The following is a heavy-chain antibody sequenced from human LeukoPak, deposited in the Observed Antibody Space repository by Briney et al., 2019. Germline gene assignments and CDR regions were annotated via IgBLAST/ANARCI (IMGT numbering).Heavy chain of an antibody. Sequence: GESLKISCKGSGYSFTSYWIGWVRQMPGKGLEWMGIIYPGDSDTRYSPSFQGQVTISADKSISTAYLQWSSLKASDTAMYYCATPVIFSYDNPHDAFDSWGQATMVTDSS. CDR1: GYSFTSYW. J-gene: IGHJ3*02. D-gene: IGHD3-22*01. V-gene: IGHV5-51*01. CDR2: IYPGDSDT. CDR3: ATPVIFSYDNPHDAFDS.